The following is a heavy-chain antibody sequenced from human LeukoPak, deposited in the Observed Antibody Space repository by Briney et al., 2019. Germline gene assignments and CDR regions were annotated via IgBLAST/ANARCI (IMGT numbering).Heavy chain of an antibody. CDR3: AKDRCSGGSCSWFDP. J-gene: IGHJ5*02. V-gene: IGHV3-23*01. Sequence: GGSLRPSCAASGFTFSTYAMSWVRQAPGKGLEWVSAISDSGGSTYYADSVKGRFTISRDNSKNTLYLQMNSLRAEDTAVYYCAKDRCSGGSCSWFDPWGQGTLVTVSS. D-gene: IGHD2-15*01. CDR1: GFTFSTYA. CDR2: ISDSGGST.